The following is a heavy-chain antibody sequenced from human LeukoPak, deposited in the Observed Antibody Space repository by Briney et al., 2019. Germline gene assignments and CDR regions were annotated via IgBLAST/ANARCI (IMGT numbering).Heavy chain of an antibody. V-gene: IGHV4-59*01. CDR2: IYYSGST. CDR3: ARTPSLHYYDSSGYYIRYAFDI. J-gene: IGHJ3*02. D-gene: IGHD3-22*01. CDR1: GGSISSYY. Sequence: SETLSLTCTVSGGSISSYYWSWIRQPPGKGLEWIGYIYYSGSTNYNPSLKSRVTISVDTSKNHFSLKLSSVTAADTAVYYCARTPSLHYYDSSGYYIRYAFDIWGQGTMVTVSS.